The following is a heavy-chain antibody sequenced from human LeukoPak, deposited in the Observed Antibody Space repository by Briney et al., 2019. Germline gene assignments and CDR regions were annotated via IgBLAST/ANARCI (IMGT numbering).Heavy chain of an antibody. CDR1: GGSISSSSYY. Sequence: SETLSLTCTVSGGSISSSSYYWGWIRQPPGKGLEWIGSIYYSGSTYYNPSLKSRVTISVDTSKNQFSLKLSSVTAADTAVYYCASQETYGDEPDYWGQGTLVTVSS. CDR3: ASQETYGDEPDY. CDR2: IYYSGST. V-gene: IGHV4-39*01. D-gene: IGHD4-17*01. J-gene: IGHJ4*02.